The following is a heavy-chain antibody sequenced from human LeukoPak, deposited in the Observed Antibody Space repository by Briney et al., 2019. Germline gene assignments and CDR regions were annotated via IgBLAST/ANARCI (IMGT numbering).Heavy chain of an antibody. Sequence: PSETLSLTCAVYGGSFSGYSWNWIRQPPVKGLEWIGEINHSGGTNYNPSLKSRVTISVDTSKKQFSLKLSSVTAADTAVYYCARDYYDFLTGYPYNWFDPWGQGTLVTVSS. CDR2: INHSGGT. V-gene: IGHV4-34*01. CDR1: GGSFSGYS. D-gene: IGHD3-9*01. CDR3: ARDYYDFLTGYPYNWFDP. J-gene: IGHJ5*02.